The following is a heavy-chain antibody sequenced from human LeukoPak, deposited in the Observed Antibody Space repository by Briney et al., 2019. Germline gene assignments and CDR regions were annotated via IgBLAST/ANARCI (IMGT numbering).Heavy chain of an antibody. Sequence: QPGRSLRLSCAASGFTFSSYGMHWVRQAPGKGLEWVAVIWYDGSNKYYADSVKGRSTISRDNSKNTLYLQMNSLRAEDTAVYYCARDLHHYYGSGSYYNAFGYWGQGTLVTVSS. CDR3: ARDLHHYYGSGSYYNAFGY. CDR2: IWYDGSNK. CDR1: GFTFSSYG. V-gene: IGHV3-33*01. J-gene: IGHJ4*02. D-gene: IGHD3-10*01.